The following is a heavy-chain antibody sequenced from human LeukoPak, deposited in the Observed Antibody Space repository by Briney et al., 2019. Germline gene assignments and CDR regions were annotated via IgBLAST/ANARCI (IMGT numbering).Heavy chain of an antibody. J-gene: IGHJ4*02. V-gene: IGHV4-59*01. CDR1: GGSISGYY. Sequence: SETLSLTCTVSGGSISGYYWSWLRQPPGKGLEWIGYIYYSGSTNYNPSLKSRVTISIDTSKNQFSLKLSSVTAADTAVYYCARGSAFVRKWGQGTLVTVSS. CDR3: ARGSAFVRK. CDR2: IYYSGST. D-gene: IGHD3-10*02.